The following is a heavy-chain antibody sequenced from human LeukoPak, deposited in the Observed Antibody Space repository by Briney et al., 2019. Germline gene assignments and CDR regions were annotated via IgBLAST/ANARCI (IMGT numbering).Heavy chain of an antibody. CDR3: ARGRYGSGSYYPYFDY. V-gene: IGHV3-30-3*01. D-gene: IGHD3-10*01. CDR2: ISYDGSNK. J-gene: IGHJ4*02. CDR1: GFTCSSYA. Sequence: GGSLRLSCAASGFTCSSYAMHWVRQAPGKGLEWVAVISYDGSNKYYADSVKGRFTISRDNAKNSLYLQMNSLRAEDTAVYYCARGRYGSGSYYPYFDYWGQGTLVTVSS.